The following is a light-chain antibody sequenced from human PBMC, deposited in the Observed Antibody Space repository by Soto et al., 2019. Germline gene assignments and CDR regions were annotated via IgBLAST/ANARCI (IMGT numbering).Light chain of an antibody. J-gene: IGLJ3*02. Sequence: QSALTQPHSASGSPGQSVTISCTGTSSDVGGYNYVSWYQQYPGKAPKIMIYEVSERPSGVPVRFSGSKSGNTASLTVSGLQAEDEADYYCSSYAGTNNLVFGGGTKLTVL. CDR2: EVS. CDR1: SSDVGGYNY. CDR3: SSYAGTNNLV. V-gene: IGLV2-8*01.